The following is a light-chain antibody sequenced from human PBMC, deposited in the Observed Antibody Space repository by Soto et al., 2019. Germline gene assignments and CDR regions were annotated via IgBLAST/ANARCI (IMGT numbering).Light chain of an antibody. V-gene: IGKV3-20*01. CDR1: QSVSSNY. CDR2: GAS. Sequence: EIVLTQFPGTLSSSPGERATLSCRASQSVSSNYLAWYQQRPGQPPNLLIFGASNRAPGIPDRFSGSGSGTDFTLTISRLEPEDFAVYYCQQYGSSIKTFGQGTKVDI. J-gene: IGKJ1*01. CDR3: QQYGSSIKT.